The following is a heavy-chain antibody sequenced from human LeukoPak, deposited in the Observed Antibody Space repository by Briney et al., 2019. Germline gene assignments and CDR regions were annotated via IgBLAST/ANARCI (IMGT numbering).Heavy chain of an antibody. CDR3: ARDLGVPY. Sequence: GGYLRLSCAASGFTFSSYSMNWVRQAPGKGLEWVSSISGSNSYIYYADSVKGRFTISRDNAKNSLYLQMNSLRAEDTAVYYCARDLGVPYWGQGTLVTVSS. V-gene: IGHV3-21*01. D-gene: IGHD3-16*01. J-gene: IGHJ4*02. CDR2: ISGSNSYI. CDR1: GFTFSSYS.